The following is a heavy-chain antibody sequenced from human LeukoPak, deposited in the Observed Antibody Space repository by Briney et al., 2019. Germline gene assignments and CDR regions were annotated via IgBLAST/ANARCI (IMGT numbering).Heavy chain of an antibody. J-gene: IGHJ6*02. CDR1: GGTFSSYA. CDR2: IIPIFGTA. V-gene: IGHV1-69*13. Sequence: SVKVSCKASGGTFSSYAISWVRQAPGQGLEWMGGIIPIFGTANYAQKFQGRVTITADESTSTAYMELSSLRSEDTAVYYCARGEYCSGGSCYFPKWRAYYYYYGMDVWGQGTTVTVSS. D-gene: IGHD2-15*01. CDR3: ARGEYCSGGSCYFPKWRAYYYYYGMDV.